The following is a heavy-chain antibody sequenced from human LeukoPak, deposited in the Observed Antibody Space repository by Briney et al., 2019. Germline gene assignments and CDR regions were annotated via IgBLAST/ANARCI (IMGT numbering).Heavy chain of an antibody. CDR2: MNQLGDEK. Sequence: PGGSLRLSCAASKFTFSSYWMSWVRQAPGKGLEWVAHMNQLGDEKNYLDSVEGRFTISRDNAKNSLYLQMNSLRAEDTAVYYCARGTYYYEFWGQGTLVTVSS. CDR1: KFTFSSYW. J-gene: IGHJ4*02. V-gene: IGHV3-7*04. CDR3: ARGTYYYEF. D-gene: IGHD3-16*01.